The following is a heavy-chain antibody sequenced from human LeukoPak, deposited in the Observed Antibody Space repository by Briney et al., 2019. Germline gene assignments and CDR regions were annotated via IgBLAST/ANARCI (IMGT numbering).Heavy chain of an antibody. CDR2: ISSSRSYI. Sequence: GGSLSLSCVASGYTFSSYSMNWVRQAPGEGREWVSSISSSRSYIYCADSVKGRFTISRDNANNSLYLQMNSLRAEDAGVYYCARGYYYDSSGYYFPYDAFDIWGQGTMVTVSS. CDR1: GYTFSSYS. V-gene: IGHV3-21*01. J-gene: IGHJ3*02. CDR3: ARGYYYDSSGYYFPYDAFDI. D-gene: IGHD3-22*01.